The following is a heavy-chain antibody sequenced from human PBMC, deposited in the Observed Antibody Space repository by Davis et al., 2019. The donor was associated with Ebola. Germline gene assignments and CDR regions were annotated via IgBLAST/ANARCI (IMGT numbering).Heavy chain of an antibody. CDR2: IGWNSYDI. J-gene: IGHJ6*02. D-gene: IGHD3-16*01. Sequence: SLKISCAASGFRFDDYPMHWVRQVPGKGLEWVSGIGWNSYDIHYGDSVKGRFTISRDNAKNSLYLQMNSLRAEDTAVYYCARDRPLDFFFGDYYGMDVWGQGTTVTVSS. CDR1: GFRFDDYP. CDR3: ARDRPLDFFFGDYYGMDV. V-gene: IGHV3-9*01.